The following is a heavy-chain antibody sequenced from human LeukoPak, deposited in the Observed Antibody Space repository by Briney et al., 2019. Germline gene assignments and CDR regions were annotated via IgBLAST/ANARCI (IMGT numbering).Heavy chain of an antibody. CDR3: ARATIAVSSDWYFDL. D-gene: IGHD6-19*01. CDR1: GYTFTGYY. Sequence: GASVKVSCKASGYTFTGYYMHWVRQAPGQGLEWMGWINPDNGGTNYAQKFQGRVTMTRDTSTGTYMELTSLRSDDTAVYFCARATIAVSSDWYFDLWGRGTLLTVSS. J-gene: IGHJ2*01. CDR2: INPDNGGT. V-gene: IGHV1-2*02.